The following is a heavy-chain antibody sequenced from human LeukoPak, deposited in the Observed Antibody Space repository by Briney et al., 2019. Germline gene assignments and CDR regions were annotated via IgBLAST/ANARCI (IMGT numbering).Heavy chain of an antibody. CDR3: ARVPPSYCSSTSCPEGQYFQH. D-gene: IGHD2-2*01. V-gene: IGHV1-18*01. CDR2: ISAYNGNT. CDR1: GYTFTSYG. J-gene: IGHJ1*01. Sequence: ASVKVSCKASGYTFTSYGISWVRQAPGQGLEWMGWISAYNGNTNYAQKLQGRVTMTTDTSTSTAYMELRSLRSDDTAVYYCARVPPSYCSSTSCPEGQYFQHWARAPWSPSPQ.